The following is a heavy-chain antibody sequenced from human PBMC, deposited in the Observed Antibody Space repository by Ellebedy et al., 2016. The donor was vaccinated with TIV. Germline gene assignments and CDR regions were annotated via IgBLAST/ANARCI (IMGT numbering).Heavy chain of an antibody. J-gene: IGHJ4*02. CDR2: IYYSGST. D-gene: IGHD1-26*01. CDR3: AIIDEWEVPRIDY. Sequence: SETLSLTCTVSGGSISSSSYYWGWIRQPPGKGLEWIGSIYYSGSTYYNPSLKSRVTISVDTSKKQFSLKLSSVTAADTALYYCAIIDEWEVPRIDYWGQGTLVTVS. CDR1: GGSISSSSYY. V-gene: IGHV4-39*01.